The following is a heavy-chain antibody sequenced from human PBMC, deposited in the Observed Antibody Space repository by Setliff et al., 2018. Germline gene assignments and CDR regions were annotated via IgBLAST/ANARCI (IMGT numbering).Heavy chain of an antibody. D-gene: IGHD6-13*01. V-gene: IGHV4-39*01. J-gene: IGHJ4*02. CDR1: GGSISSSSYY. CDR3: ARRGRSSSWFQGYFDY. Sequence: PSETLSLTCTVAGGSISSSSYYWGWIRQPPGKGLEWIGSIYYSGSTYYNPSLKSRVTISVDTSKDQFSLKLSSVTAADTAVYYCARRGRSSSWFQGYFDYWGQGTLVTVSS. CDR2: IYYSGST.